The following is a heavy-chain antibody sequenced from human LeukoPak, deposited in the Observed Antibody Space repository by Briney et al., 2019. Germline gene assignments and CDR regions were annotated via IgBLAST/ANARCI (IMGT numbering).Heavy chain of an antibody. Sequence: GGSLRLSCAASGFTFSSYSMNWVRQAPGKGLEWVSSISSSSSYIYYADSVKGRFTISRDNAKNSLYLQMNSLRAEDTAVYYCARDPTRTIFGVVLTLSWFDPWGQGTLVTVSS. J-gene: IGHJ5*02. D-gene: IGHD3-3*01. CDR2: ISSSSSYI. V-gene: IGHV3-21*01. CDR1: GFTFSSYS. CDR3: ARDPTRTIFGVVLTLSWFDP.